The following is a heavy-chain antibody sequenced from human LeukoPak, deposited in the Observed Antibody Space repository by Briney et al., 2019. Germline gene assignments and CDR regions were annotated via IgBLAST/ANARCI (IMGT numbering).Heavy chain of an antibody. CDR2: ITAYNDYT. CDR1: GYTFTSYG. D-gene: IGHD3-10*01. J-gene: IGHJ4*02. Sequence: ASVKVSCKASGYTFTSYGISWVRQAPGQGLEWMGWITAYNDYTNYAQKLQGRVTMTTDTSTSTAYMELRSLRSDDTAVYYCARALLWFGEPSHIDYWGQGTLVTASS. CDR3: ARALLWFGEPSHIDY. V-gene: IGHV1-18*01.